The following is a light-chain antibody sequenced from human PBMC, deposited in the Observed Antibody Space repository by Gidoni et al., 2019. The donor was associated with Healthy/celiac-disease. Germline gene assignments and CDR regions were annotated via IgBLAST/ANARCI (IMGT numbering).Light chain of an antibody. Sequence: EIVMTQSPATLSVSPGERATLSCRASQSVSSNLAWYQQKPGQAPRLLIYGASTRPTGIPARFSGSGSGTEFTLTISSLQYEDFAVYYCQQYNNWPPTFGQGTKVEIK. CDR1: QSVSSN. J-gene: IGKJ1*01. CDR2: GAS. V-gene: IGKV3-15*01. CDR3: QQYNNWPPT.